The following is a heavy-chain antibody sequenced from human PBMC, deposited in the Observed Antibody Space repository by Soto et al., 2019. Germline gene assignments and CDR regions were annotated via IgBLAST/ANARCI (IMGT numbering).Heavy chain of an antibody. J-gene: IGHJ5*02. Sequence: SETLSLTCTVSGDSIISSDFYWGWVRQPPGKGPEWIGSIFYLGSSYYNPSLKSRVTMSVDTSKNQFSLRLRSVTAADTALYFCARHSLALRKNNWFDPWGQGIMVTVSS. D-gene: IGHD3-3*02. V-gene: IGHV4-39*01. CDR1: GDSIISSDFY. CDR3: ARHSLALRKNNWFDP. CDR2: IFYLGSS.